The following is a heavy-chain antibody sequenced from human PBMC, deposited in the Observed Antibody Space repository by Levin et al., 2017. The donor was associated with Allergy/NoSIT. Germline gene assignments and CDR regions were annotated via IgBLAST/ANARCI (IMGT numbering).Heavy chain of an antibody. CDR2: IYYSGST. CDR3: ARGFMTTVTNARAFDI. D-gene: IGHD4-17*01. J-gene: IGHJ3*02. Sequence: SETLSLTCTVSGGSISSYYWSWIRQPPGKGLEWIGYIYYSGSTNYNPSLKSRVTISVDTSKNQFSLKLSSVTAADTAVYYCARGFMTTVTNARAFDIWGQGTMVTVSS. CDR1: GGSISSYY. V-gene: IGHV4-59*01.